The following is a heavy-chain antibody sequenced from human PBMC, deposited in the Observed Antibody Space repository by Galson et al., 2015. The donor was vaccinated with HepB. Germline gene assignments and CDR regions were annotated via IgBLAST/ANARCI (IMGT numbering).Heavy chain of an antibody. CDR1: GDSVSSHSAA. CDR2: TYYRSKWYN. Sequence: CAISGDSVSSHSAAWNWIRQSPSRGLEWLGRTYYRSKWYNDYAVSVKSRITINPDTSKNQFSLQLNSVTPEDTAVYYCARETGGAAASPGAFDIWGQGTMVTVSS. J-gene: IGHJ3*02. D-gene: IGHD6-13*01. V-gene: IGHV6-1*01. CDR3: ARETGGAAASPGAFDI.